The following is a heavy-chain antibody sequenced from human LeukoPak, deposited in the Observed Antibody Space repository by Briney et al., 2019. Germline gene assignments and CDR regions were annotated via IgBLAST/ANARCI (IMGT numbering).Heavy chain of an antibody. CDR1: GYTFSQHG. Sequence: GTSLRLSCAASGYTFSQHGLHWVRQAPGKGPEWVAITWPDGIKKLYAGSVEGRFTISKDNSENKLYLQMNSLRVEDTAVYYCVVVLVPAAVWQLDVWGRGTLVTVSA. CDR3: VVVLVPAAVWQLDV. J-gene: IGHJ2*01. CDR2: TWPDGIKK. D-gene: IGHD2-2*01. V-gene: IGHV3-33*01.